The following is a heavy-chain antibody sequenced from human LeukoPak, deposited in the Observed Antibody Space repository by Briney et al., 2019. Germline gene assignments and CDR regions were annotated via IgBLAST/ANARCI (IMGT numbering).Heavy chain of an antibody. Sequence: PGGSLRLSCAASGFTFSDHYMDWVRQAPGKGLEWVARIRNKAKSYTTEYAASVRGRFTISRDDSKNSLYLQMNSLKTEDTAVYYCVRGTLDYDSSGYYFFDYWGQGTLVTVSS. CDR2: IRNKAKSYTT. J-gene: IGHJ4*02. D-gene: IGHD3-22*01. CDR1: GFTFSDHY. CDR3: VRGTLDYDSSGYYFFDY. V-gene: IGHV3-72*01.